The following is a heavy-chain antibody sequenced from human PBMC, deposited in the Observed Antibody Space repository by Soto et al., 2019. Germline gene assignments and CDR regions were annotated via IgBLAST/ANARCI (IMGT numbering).Heavy chain of an antibody. V-gene: IGHV1-69*01. Sequence: QVQLVQSGAEVKKPGSSVKVSCKASGGTFSSFTISWVRQAPGQGLEWMGGIIPIYGTANYAQKFQGRVTITVDAYTRTAYMALSSLRSEDTALYYCAKDRRADWESYYYYAMDVWGQGTTVTVSS. CDR2: IIPIYGTA. D-gene: IGHD1-26*01. CDR3: AKDRRADWESYYYYAMDV. CDR1: GGTFSSFT. J-gene: IGHJ6*02.